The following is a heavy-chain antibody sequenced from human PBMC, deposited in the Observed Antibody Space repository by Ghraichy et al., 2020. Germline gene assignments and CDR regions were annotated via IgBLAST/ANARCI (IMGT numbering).Heavy chain of an antibody. V-gene: IGHV4-4*07. CDR2: IYTSGST. Sequence: SETLSLTCTVSGGSISSYYWSWIRQPAGKGLEWIGRIYTSGSTNYNPSLKSRVTMSVDTSKNQFSLKLSSVTAADTAVYYCARSGGGDIMITFGSRYYFDYWGQGTLVTVSS. D-gene: IGHD3-16*01. J-gene: IGHJ4*02. CDR3: ARSGGGDIMITFGSRYYFDY. CDR1: GGSISSYY.